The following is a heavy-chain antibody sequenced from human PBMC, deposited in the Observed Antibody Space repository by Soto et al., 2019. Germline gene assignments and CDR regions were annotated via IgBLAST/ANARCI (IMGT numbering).Heavy chain of an antibody. CDR1: GDSITTSY. J-gene: IGHJ4*02. D-gene: IGHD1-26*01. CDR3: ARVKSGAAFDY. Sequence: QVQLQESGPRLVKPSETLSLTCTVSGDSITTSYWSWIRQSPGKGLEWIGYIYYSGSTNYNPSLNSRVTISVNTSKKHFSLKLTSVTAADTAVYYWARVKSGAAFDYWGQGTLVTVSS. V-gene: IGHV4-59*01. CDR2: IYYSGST.